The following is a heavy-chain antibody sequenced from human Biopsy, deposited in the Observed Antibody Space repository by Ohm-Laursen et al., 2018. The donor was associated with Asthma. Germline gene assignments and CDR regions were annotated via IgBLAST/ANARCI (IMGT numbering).Heavy chain of an antibody. CDR3: AKDVFPGWELRRGPDY. V-gene: IGHV3-30*18. CDR1: GFTFSNYG. CDR2: ISFDGSNK. D-gene: IGHD1-26*01. Sequence: SSLRLSCAASGFTFSNYGMHWVRQAPGKGLEWVAVISFDGSNKYYADSVQGRFTISRDNSRNTLHLQMNSLRAEDTAVYYCAKDVFPGWELRRGPDYWGQGTLVTVSS. J-gene: IGHJ4*02.